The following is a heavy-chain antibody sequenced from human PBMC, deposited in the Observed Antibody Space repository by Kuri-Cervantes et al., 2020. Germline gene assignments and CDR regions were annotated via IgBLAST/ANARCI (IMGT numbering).Heavy chain of an antibody. D-gene: IGHD6-19*01. CDR3: ARGGGYSSGPPDY. CDR2: IWYDGSNK. CDR1: GFTFSSYG. V-gene: IGHV3-33*08. J-gene: IGHJ4*02. Sequence: GGSLRLSCAASGFTFSSYGMHWVRQAPGKGLEWVAVIWYDGSNKYYADSVKGRFTISRDNSKNTLYLQMNSPRAEDTAVYYCARGGGYSSGPPDYWGQGTLVTVSS.